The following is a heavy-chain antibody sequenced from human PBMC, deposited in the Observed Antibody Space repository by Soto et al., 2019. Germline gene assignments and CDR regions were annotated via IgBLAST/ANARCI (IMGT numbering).Heavy chain of an antibody. CDR2: IYWDDDK. V-gene: IGHV2-5*02. J-gene: IGHJ6*02. D-gene: IGHD3-9*01. CDR1: GFSLSTSGVG. CDR3: AHTRPRLTYYGILTGYQPMDV. Sequence: QITLKESGPTLVKPTQTLTLTCTFSGFSLSTSGVGVGWIRQPPGKALEWLALIYWDDDKRYSPSLKSRLTITKATSDTQVVLTMTNMDPVDTATYYCAHTRPRLTYYGILTGYQPMDVWGQGTTVTVSS.